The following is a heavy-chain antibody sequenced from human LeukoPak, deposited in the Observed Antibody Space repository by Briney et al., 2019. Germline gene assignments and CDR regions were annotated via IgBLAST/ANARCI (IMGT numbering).Heavy chain of an antibody. CDR2: IYYSGST. V-gene: IGHV4-59*01. J-gene: IGHJ4*02. CDR3: ARGYYDSSGYYWDY. D-gene: IGHD3-22*01. CDR1: GGSISSYY. Sequence: SETLSLTCTVSGGSISSYYWSWIRQPPGKGLEWIGYIYYSGSTNYNPSLKSRATISVDTSKNQFSLKLSSVTAADTAVYYCARGYYDSSGYYWDYWGQGTLVTVSS.